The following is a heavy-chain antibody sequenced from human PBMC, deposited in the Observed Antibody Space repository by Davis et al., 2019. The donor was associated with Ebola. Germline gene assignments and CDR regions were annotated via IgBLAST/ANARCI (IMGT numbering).Heavy chain of an antibody. D-gene: IGHD2-2*02. J-gene: IGHJ5*02. CDR3: AKALPATAIPGYWFDP. CDR2: INHSGST. CDR1: GGSFSGYY. Sequence: PSETLSLTCAVYGGSFSGYYWSWIRQPPGKGLEWIGEINHSGSTTYNPSLKSRVTISVDTSKNQFSLKLSSVTAADTAVYYCAKALPATAIPGYWFDPWGQGTLVTVSS. V-gene: IGHV4-34*01.